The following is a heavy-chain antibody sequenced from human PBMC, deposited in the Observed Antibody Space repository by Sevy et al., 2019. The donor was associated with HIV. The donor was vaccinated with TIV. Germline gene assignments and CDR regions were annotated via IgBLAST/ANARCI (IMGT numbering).Heavy chain of an antibody. Sequence: GGSLRLSCAASGFTFSDYYMSWIRQAPGKGLEWVSYIGSSSSYTNYADSVKGRFTISRDNAKNSLYLQMNSLSAEDTAVYYCARPNYDFWSGYEYYYYMDVWGKGTTVTVSS. CDR3: ARPNYDFWSGYEYYYYMDV. D-gene: IGHD3-3*01. CDR2: IGSSSSYT. V-gene: IGHV3-11*06. CDR1: GFTFSDYY. J-gene: IGHJ6*03.